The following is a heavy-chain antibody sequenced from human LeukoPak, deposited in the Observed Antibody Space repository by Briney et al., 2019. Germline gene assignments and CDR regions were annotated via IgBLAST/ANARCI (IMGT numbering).Heavy chain of an antibody. CDR1: GYTFTSYG. J-gene: IGHJ4*02. CDR2: ISAYNGNT. CDR3: ARDSGRIAVAGTIPDY. Sequence: ASVKVSCKASGYTFTSYGISWVRQAPGQGLEWMGWISAYNGNTNYAQKLQGRVTMTTDTSTSTAYMELRSLRSDDTAVYYCARDSGRIAVAGTIPDYWGQGTLVTVPS. D-gene: IGHD6-19*01. V-gene: IGHV1-18*01.